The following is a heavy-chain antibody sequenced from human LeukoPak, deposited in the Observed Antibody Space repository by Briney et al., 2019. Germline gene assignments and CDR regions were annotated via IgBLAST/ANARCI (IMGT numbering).Heavy chain of an antibody. Sequence: PSETLSLTCTVSGGSISSGDYYWSWIRQPPGKGLEWIGYIYYSGSTYYNPSLKSRVTISVDTSKNQFSLKLSSVTAADTAVYYCARGAYSYVGHFDYWGQGTLVTVSS. V-gene: IGHV4-30-4*01. CDR2: IYYSGST. CDR3: ARGAYSYVGHFDY. CDR1: GGSISSGDYY. D-gene: IGHD5-18*01. J-gene: IGHJ4*02.